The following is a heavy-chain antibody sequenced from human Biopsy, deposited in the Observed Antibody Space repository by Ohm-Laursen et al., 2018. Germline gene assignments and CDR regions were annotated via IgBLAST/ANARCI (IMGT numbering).Heavy chain of an antibody. J-gene: IGHJ4*02. V-gene: IGHV3-9*01. Sequence: SLRLSCAASGFTFDDYAMHWVRHAPGKGLEWVSGITWNSGSIGYADPVKGRFSIFRDNAKHSLYLQMNSLRAEDTALYYCAKDLGQVTAAIGYWGQGTLVTVSS. CDR2: ITWNSGSI. CDR1: GFTFDDYA. CDR3: AKDLGQVTAAIGY. D-gene: IGHD2-21*02.